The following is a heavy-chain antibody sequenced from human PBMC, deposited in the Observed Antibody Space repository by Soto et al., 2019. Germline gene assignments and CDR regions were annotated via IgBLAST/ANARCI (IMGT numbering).Heavy chain of an antibody. J-gene: IGHJ6*02. CDR3: AKASMAARYYYYGMDV. CDR1: GFTFSSYA. CDR2: ISGSGGST. Sequence: EVQLLESGGGLVQPGGSLRLSCAASGFTFSSYAMSWVRQAPGKGLEWVSAISGSGGSTYYADSVKGRFTISRDNSKNTLYLQMNSLRAEDTAVYYCAKASMAARYYYYGMDVWGQGTTVTVSS. D-gene: IGHD6-19*01. V-gene: IGHV3-23*01.